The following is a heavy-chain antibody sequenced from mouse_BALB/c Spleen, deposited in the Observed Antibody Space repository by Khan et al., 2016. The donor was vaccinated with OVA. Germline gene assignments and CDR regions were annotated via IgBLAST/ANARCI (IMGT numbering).Heavy chain of an antibody. CDR1: GYTFTSHT. CDR3: ARLTTEYAMDY. D-gene: IGHD2-12*01. J-gene: IGHJ4*01. V-gene: IGHV1-4*01. Sequence: QVQLQQSGAELARPGASVKMSSKASGYTFTSHTMHWVKQRPGQGLEWIGYINPRSGYTNYNQKFNDKATLTADKSSSTAYMQLSSLTSEDSAVYYCARLTTEYAMDYWGQGTSVTVSS. CDR2: INPRSGYT.